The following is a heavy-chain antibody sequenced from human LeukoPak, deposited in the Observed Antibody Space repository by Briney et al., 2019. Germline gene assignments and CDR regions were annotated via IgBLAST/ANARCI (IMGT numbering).Heavy chain of an antibody. V-gene: IGHV1-2*02. Sequence: GASVKVSCKASGYTFTGYYMHWVRQAPGQGLEWMGWINPNSGGTNYAQKFQGRVTMTRDTSISTAYMELSRLRSDDTAVYYCARDDRITYYYGMDVWGQGTTVTVSS. CDR3: ARDDRITYYYGMDV. J-gene: IGHJ6*02. CDR1: GYTFTGYY. D-gene: IGHD3-10*01. CDR2: INPNSGGT.